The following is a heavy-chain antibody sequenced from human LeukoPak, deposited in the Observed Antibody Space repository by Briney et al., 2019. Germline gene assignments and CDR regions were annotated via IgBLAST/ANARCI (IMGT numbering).Heavy chain of an antibody. V-gene: IGHV3-48*01. CDR1: GFTXXSYS. CDR2: ISSSSSTI. Sequence: GFTXXSYSMNWVRQAPGKGLEWVSYISSSSSTIYYADSVKARFTISRDNAKNSLYLQMNSLRAEDTAVYYCASRLKGGYSGDWGQGTLVTVSS. D-gene: IGHD2-15*01. CDR3: ASRLKGGYSGD. J-gene: IGHJ4*02.